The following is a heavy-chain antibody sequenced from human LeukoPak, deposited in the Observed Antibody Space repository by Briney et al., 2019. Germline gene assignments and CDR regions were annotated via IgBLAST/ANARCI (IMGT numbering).Heavy chain of an antibody. CDR3: ARGLYRLWFGELLGTSYYYGMDV. J-gene: IGHJ6*02. Sequence: ASVKVSCQASGYTFTSYDINWVRQTTGQGLEWMRWMNPNSGNTGYAQKFQGRVTMTRNTSISTAYMELSSLRSEDTAVYYCARGLYRLWFGELLGTSYYYGMDVWGQGTTVTVSS. CDR1: GYTFTSYD. D-gene: IGHD3-10*01. CDR2: MNPNSGNT. V-gene: IGHV1-8*01.